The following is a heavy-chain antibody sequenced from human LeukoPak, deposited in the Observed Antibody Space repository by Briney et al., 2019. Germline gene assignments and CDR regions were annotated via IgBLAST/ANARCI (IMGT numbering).Heavy chain of an antibody. CDR3: ARGLGYCTNGVCYLNY. Sequence: ASVKVSCKASGYTFTGYYMHWVRQAPGQGLEWMGWINPNSGGTNYAQKFQGRVTMTRDTSISTAYMELSRLRSDDTAVYYCARGLGYCTNGVCYLNYWGQGTLVTASS. J-gene: IGHJ4*02. CDR2: INPNSGGT. D-gene: IGHD2-8*01. CDR1: GYTFTGYY. V-gene: IGHV1-2*02.